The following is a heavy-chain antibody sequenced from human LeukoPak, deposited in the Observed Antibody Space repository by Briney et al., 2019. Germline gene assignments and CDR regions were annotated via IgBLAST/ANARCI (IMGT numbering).Heavy chain of an antibody. Sequence: GRSLRLSCAASGFSFSSYGMHWVRQAPGKGLEWVAVIWFDGSTKYFADSVKGRFTVSRDNSKNTLYLQMNSLRAEDTAVYYCARGWTTTQYTYHFDYWGQGTLVTVSS. V-gene: IGHV3-33*01. J-gene: IGHJ4*02. CDR2: IWFDGSTK. D-gene: IGHD3/OR15-3a*01. CDR1: GFSFSSYG. CDR3: ARGWTTTQYTYHFDY.